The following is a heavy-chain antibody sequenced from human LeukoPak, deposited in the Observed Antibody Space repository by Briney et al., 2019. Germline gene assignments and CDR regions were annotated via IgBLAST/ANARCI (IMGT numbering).Heavy chain of an antibody. CDR2: IYGGGST. Sequence: GGSLRLSCAASGFTFSSYSMSWVRQAPGKGLEWGSVIYGGGSTYYADSVKGRFTISRDNSKNTLYLKMNSLRAEDTAVYYCARASIAVAGTFDYWGQGTLV. J-gene: IGHJ4*02. V-gene: IGHV3-66*01. CDR1: GFTFSSYS. CDR3: ARASIAVAGTFDY. D-gene: IGHD6-19*01.